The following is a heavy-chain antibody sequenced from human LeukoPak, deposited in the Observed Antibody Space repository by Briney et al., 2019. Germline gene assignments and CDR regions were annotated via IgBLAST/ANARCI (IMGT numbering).Heavy chain of an antibody. D-gene: IGHD2-15*01. CDR3: ARDPSGYGMDV. Sequence: SETLSLTCTVSGGSISSYYWSWIRQPPGKGLEWIGYIYYSGSTNYNPSLKSRVTISVDTPKNQFSLKLSSVTAADTAVYYCARDPSGYGMDVWGQGTTVTVSS. V-gene: IGHV4-59*01. CDR1: GGSISSYY. J-gene: IGHJ6*02. CDR2: IYYSGST.